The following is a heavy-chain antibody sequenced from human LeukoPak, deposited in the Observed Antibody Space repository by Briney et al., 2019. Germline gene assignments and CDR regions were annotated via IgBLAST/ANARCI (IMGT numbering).Heavy chain of an antibody. Sequence: PSETLSLTCTVSGGSISSYYWSWIRQPPGKGLEWIGYIYYSGSTNYNPSLKGRVTISVDTSKNQFSLKLSSVTAADTAVYYCARSRGPYYYYYYMDVWGKGTTVTVSS. J-gene: IGHJ6*03. V-gene: IGHV4-59*01. CDR2: IYYSGST. CDR3: ARSRGPYYYYYYMDV. D-gene: IGHD3-10*01. CDR1: GGSISSYY.